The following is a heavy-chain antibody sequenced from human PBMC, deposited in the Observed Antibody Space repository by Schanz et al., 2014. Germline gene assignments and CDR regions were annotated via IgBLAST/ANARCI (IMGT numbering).Heavy chain of an antibody. J-gene: IGHJ4*02. CDR2: IKQDESER. D-gene: IGHD3-3*01. CDR1: GFTFSSYW. CDR3: ARDKGGYYPFDY. Sequence: VQLVESGGCVVQPGRSLRLSCAASGFTFSSYWMSWVRQAPGEGLEWVANIKQDESERSYVDSVKGRFTISRDNAKNSLYLQMNSLRAEDTAVYYCARDKGGYYPFDYWGQGTLVTVSS. V-gene: IGHV3-7*01.